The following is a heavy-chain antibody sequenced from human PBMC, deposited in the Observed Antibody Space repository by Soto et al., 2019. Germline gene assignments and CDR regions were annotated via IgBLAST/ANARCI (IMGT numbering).Heavy chain of an antibody. D-gene: IGHD3-22*01. CDR3: ARTKQNYYDSSGPVDY. CDR2: IYPGDSDT. Sequence: PGESLKISCKGSGYSFTSYWIGWVRQMPGKGLEWMGIIYPGDSDTRYSPSFQGQVTISADKSISTAYLQWSSLKASGTAMYYCARTKQNYYDSSGPVDYWGQGTLVTVSS. V-gene: IGHV5-51*01. CDR1: GYSFTSYW. J-gene: IGHJ4*02.